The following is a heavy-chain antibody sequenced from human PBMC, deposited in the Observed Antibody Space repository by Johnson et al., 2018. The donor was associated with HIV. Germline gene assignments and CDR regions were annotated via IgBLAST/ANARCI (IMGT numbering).Heavy chain of an antibody. V-gene: IGHV3-30*14. Sequence: QVQLVESGGDLVQPGGSLRLSCIGSGFTFSHNWMSLVRQAPGKGPEWVAVISYDGSNKYYADSVKGRFTISRDNSKNTLYLQMGSLRTEDMAVYHCARARYTSDWYLYDAFDLWGQGTMVTVSS. CDR3: ARARYTSDWYLYDAFDL. CDR2: ISYDGSNK. J-gene: IGHJ3*01. CDR1: GFTFSHNW. D-gene: IGHD6-13*01.